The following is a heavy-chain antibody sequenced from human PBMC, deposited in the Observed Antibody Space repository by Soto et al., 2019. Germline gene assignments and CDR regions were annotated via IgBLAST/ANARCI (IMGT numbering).Heavy chain of an antibody. V-gene: IGHV2-5*02. CDR1: GFSLTTTSMG. J-gene: IGHJ4*02. CDR2: IYWDDDQ. Sequence: QITLKESGPPLVRPAQTLTLTCAFSGFSLTTTSMGVAWIRQPPGKALEWLALIYWDDDQRYSPSLKDRLTISNDTSRSRVVLTISNMNPEDTSTYCCAHAGDYDLLSFDHWGPGTMVTVSS. CDR3: AHAGDYDLLSFDH. D-gene: IGHD4-17*01.